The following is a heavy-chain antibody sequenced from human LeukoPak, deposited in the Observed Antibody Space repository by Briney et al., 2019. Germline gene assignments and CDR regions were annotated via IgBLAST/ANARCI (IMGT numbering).Heavy chain of an antibody. CDR1: GGSISSGDYY. Sequence: PSQTLSLTCTVSGGSISSGDYYWSWIRQPPGTGLEWIGYIYYSGSTYYNPSLKSRVTISVDTSKNQFSLKLSSVTAADTAVYYCARGRIVVVPAAMKFLGWFDHWGQGTLVTVSS. CDR3: ARGRIVVVPAAMKFLGWFDH. D-gene: IGHD2-2*01. V-gene: IGHV4-30-4*01. J-gene: IGHJ5*02. CDR2: IYYSGST.